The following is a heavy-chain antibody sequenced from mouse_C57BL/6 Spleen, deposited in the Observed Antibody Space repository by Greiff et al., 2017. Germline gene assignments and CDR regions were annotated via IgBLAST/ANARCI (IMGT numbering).Heavy chain of an antibody. D-gene: IGHD2-4*01. CDR2: INPNNGGT. CDR3: ARSGDYLFAY. J-gene: IGHJ3*01. V-gene: IGHV1-18*01. CDR1: GYTFTDYN. Sequence: EVQLQQSGPELVKPGASVKIPCKASGYTFTDYNMDWVKQSHGKSLEWIGDINPNNGGTIYNQKFKGKATLTADKSSSTAYMELRSLTSEDTAVYYCARSGDYLFAYWGQGTLVTVSA.